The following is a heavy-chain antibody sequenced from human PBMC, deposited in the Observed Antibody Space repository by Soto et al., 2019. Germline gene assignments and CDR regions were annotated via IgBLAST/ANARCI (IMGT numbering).Heavy chain of an antibody. J-gene: IGHJ4*02. V-gene: IGHV6-1*01. CDR2: TYYRSNWRH. CDR1: GDSVSSNTAA. Sequence: PSQTLSFTGAICGDSVSSNTAAWNWIRSSPSRGLEWLGRTYYRSNWRHDYAVSVKSRITVNPDTSKNHFSLQLNSVTPDDTAVYYCARGVAGSGFDLWGQGTLVTVSS. D-gene: IGHD6-19*01. CDR3: ARGVAGSGFDL.